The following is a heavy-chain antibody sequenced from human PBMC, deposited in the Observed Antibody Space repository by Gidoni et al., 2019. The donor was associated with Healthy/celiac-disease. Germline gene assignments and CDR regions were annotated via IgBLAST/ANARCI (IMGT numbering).Heavy chain of an antibody. V-gene: IGHV3-23*01. J-gene: IGHJ4*02. CDR3: ANPHYYSSSWYVFDY. CDR1: GFTFSSYA. CDR2: IIGSGGST. D-gene: IGHD6-13*01. Sequence: EVQLLESGGGLVQTGGSLRLSCAASGFTFSSYAMSWVRQAPGKGLEWVSAIIGSGGSTYYADSVKGRFTISRDNSKNTLYLQMNSLRAEDTAVYYCANPHYYSSSWYVFDYWGQGTLVTVSS.